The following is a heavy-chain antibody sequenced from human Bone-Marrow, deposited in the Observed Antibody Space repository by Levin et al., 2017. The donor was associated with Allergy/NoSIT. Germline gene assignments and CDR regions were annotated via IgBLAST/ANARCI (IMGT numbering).Heavy chain of an antibody. V-gene: IGHV7-4-1*02. CDR1: GYTFTTYG. D-gene: IGHD5-18*01. CDR3: ARIGTLRGYSLGSDY. J-gene: IGHJ4*02. CDR2: INTNTGNP. Sequence: GESLKISCKASGYTFTTYGIIWVRQAPGQGLEWMGWINTNTGNPTYAQGFTGRFVFSLDTSVSTAYLQISSLKAEDTALYYCARIGTLRGYSLGSDYWGQGTLVTVSS.